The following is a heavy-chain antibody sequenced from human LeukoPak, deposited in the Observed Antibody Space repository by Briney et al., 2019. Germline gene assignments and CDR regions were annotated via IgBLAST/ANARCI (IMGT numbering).Heavy chain of an antibody. V-gene: IGHV4-59*01. D-gene: IGHD3-10*01. CDR3: ARGSGVLLWFGELFAFDI. Sequence: SETLSLTCTVSGGSISSYYWSWIRQPPGKGLERIGYIYYSGSTNYNPSLKSRVTISVDTSKNQFSLKLSSVTAADSAVYYCARGSGVLLWFGELFAFDIWGQGTMVTVSS. CDR2: IYYSGST. J-gene: IGHJ3*02. CDR1: GGSISSYY.